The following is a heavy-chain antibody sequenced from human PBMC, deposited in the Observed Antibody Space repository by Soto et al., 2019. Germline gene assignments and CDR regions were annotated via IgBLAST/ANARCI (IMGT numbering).Heavy chain of an antibody. Sequence: GWSLRLSCAASGFSFSSYWMSWVRQAPGKGLEWVANIKQDGTEKYYVDSVRGRFTISRDNAGNSLFLQMNSLRAEDTSVYYCVSPRWRSERFPFQYWGQGTLVTVSS. CDR3: VSPRWRSERFPFQY. V-gene: IGHV3-7*01. D-gene: IGHD2-15*01. J-gene: IGHJ1*01. CDR2: IKQDGTEK. CDR1: GFSFSSYW.